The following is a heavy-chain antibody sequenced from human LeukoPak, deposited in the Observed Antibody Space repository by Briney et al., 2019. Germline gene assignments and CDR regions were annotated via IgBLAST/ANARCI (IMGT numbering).Heavy chain of an antibody. J-gene: IGHJ6*02. CDR1: GFTFSSYS. D-gene: IGHD6-13*01. CDR2: ISSSYI. CDR3: ARVEAAAGLSGAYYYYGMDV. Sequence: GGSLRLSCAASGFTFSSYSMNWVRQAPGKGLEWVSSISSSYIYYADSVKGRFTISRDNAKNSLYLQMNSLRAEDTAVYYCARVEAAAGLSGAYYYYGMDVWGQGTTVTVSS. V-gene: IGHV3-21*01.